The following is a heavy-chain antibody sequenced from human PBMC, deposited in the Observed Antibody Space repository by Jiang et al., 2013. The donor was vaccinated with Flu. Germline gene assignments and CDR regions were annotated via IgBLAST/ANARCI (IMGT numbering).Heavy chain of an antibody. D-gene: IGHD3-16*01. J-gene: IGHJ4*02. Sequence: VQSGSELKEPGASVKVSCKASGYTFTSYGINWVRQAPGQGLEWMGWINTNTGDPAYAQDFTGRFVFSLGASVTTTYLHINALRPEDTATYFCARHRDRFGGFDYWGQGSLVTVSS. CDR2: INTNTGDP. CDR3: ARHRDRFGGFDY. CDR1: GYTFTSYG. V-gene: IGHV7-4-1*02.